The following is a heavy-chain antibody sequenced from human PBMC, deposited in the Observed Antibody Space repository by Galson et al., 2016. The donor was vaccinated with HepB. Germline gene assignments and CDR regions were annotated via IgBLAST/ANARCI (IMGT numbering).Heavy chain of an antibody. CDR2: IDYSGST. CDR1: GGSISSSSYY. CDR3: ARLTKSGDNGRGWIDP. V-gene: IGHV4-39*07. D-gene: IGHD4-17*01. Sequence: SETLSLTCTVSGGSISSSSYYWGWIRQPPGKGLEWIGSIDYSGSTNYTTSLRSRVTILVDTSKNQFSLKLSSGTAADTAVYYCARLTKSGDNGRGWIDPWGQGTLVTVSS. J-gene: IGHJ5*02.